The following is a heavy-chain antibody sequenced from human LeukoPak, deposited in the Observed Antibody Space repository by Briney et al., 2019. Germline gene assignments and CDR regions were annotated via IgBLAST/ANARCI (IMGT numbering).Heavy chain of an antibody. Sequence: SETLSLTCTVSGGSISGYYWSWIRQPPGKGLVWIGYIYYSGSTNYNPSLKSRVTISVDTSKNQFSLKLSSVTAADTAVYYCAKSPYSGYSSAWGQGTLVTVSS. V-gene: IGHV4-59*01. D-gene: IGHD6-19*01. J-gene: IGHJ5*02. CDR2: IYYSGST. CDR1: GGSISGYY. CDR3: AKSPYSGYSSA.